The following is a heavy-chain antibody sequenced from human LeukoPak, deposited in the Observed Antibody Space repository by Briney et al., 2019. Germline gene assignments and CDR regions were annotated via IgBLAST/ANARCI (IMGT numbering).Heavy chain of an antibody. CDR3: ASRTVGARFDY. Sequence: PGGSLRLSCAASGFTFSSCEMKWVRQAPGRGLEWVSYISNSGSTIFYTDSVKGRFTISRDNAKNSLYPHMNSLRSEDTAVYYYASRTVGARFDYWGRGTQVTVSS. V-gene: IGHV3-48*03. D-gene: IGHD1-26*01. CDR1: GFTFSSCE. J-gene: IGHJ4*02. CDR2: ISNSGSTI.